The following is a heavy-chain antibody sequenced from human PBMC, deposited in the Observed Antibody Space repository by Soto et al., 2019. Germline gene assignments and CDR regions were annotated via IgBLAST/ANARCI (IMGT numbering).Heavy chain of an antibody. Sequence: SVKVSCKASGGTFSSYTISWVRQAPGQGLEWMGRIIPILGIANYAQKIQGRVTITADKSTSTAYMELSSLRSEDTAVYYCARDPGYYYGSGSYYYYYGMDGWG. J-gene: IGHJ6*02. CDR1: GGTFSSYT. CDR2: IIPILGIA. CDR3: ARDPGYYYGSGSYYYYYGMDG. V-gene: IGHV1-69*04. D-gene: IGHD3-10*01.